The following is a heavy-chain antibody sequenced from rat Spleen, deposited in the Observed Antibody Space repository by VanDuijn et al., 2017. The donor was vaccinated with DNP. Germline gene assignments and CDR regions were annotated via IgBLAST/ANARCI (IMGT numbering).Heavy chain of an antibody. CDR2: IIYDGTRT. Sequence: EVQLVESGGGLVQPGRSLKLSCAVSGLTFSDYTMAWVRQAPKKGLEWVATIIYDGTRTYYRDSVKGRFTISRDNAENTVYLQMSSLRSEDTATYYCASWAPIAPLSTSNYWGQGVMVTVSS. V-gene: IGHV5S10*01. CDR1: GLTFSDYT. CDR3: ASWAPIAPLSTSNY. D-gene: IGHD1-2*01. J-gene: IGHJ2*01.